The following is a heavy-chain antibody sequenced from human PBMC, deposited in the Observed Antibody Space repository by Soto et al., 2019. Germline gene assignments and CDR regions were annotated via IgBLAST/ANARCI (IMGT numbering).Heavy chain of an antibody. Sequence: PSETLSLTCNASGTSVTRNYWTWIRQPPGKGLEWIGYIFYNGNSNTNPALKSRVSMSVDTSKNQFSLEVKSVTAADTAVYYCARNRGGNSGLFDYWGLGILVTVSS. J-gene: IGHJ4*02. V-gene: IGHV4-59*02. CDR3: ARNRGGNSGLFDY. D-gene: IGHD2-21*01. CDR1: GTSVTRNY. CDR2: IFYNGNS.